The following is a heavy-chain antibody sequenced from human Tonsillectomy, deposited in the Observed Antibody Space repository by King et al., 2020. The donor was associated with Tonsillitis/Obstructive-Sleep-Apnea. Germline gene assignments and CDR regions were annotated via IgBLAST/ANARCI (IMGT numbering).Heavy chain of an antibody. V-gene: IGHV1-2*04. J-gene: IGHJ5*02. D-gene: IGHD4-23*01. CDR2: INPNSGGT. CDR3: ARGKAVVTHNWFDP. CDR1: GYTFTGYY. Sequence: QLVQSGAEVKKHGASVKVSCKASGYTFTGYYMHWVRQAPGQGLEWMGWINPNSGGTNYAQKFQGWVTMTRDTSTSTAYMELSRLRPDDTAVYYCARGKAVVTHNWFDPWGQGTLVTVSS.